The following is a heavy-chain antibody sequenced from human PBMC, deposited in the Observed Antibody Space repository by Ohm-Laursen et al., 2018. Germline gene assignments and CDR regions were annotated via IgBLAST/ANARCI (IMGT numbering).Heavy chain of an antibody. V-gene: IGHV5-51*01. CDR2: IYPGDSET. CDR1: GYSFTTYW. CDR3: TTGFSPRNDAFDI. Sequence: ESLKISCKGSGYSFTTYWIGWVRQMPGKGLEWVGLIYPGDSETRYSPPFQGQVTISADKSISTAYLRWYSLKASDPAMYYCTTGFSPRNDAFDIWGQGAMVTVSS. D-gene: IGHD3-3*01. J-gene: IGHJ3*02.